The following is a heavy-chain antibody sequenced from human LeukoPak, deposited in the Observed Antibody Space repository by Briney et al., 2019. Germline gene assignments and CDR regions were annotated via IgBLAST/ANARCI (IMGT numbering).Heavy chain of an antibody. J-gene: IGHJ3*02. CDR1: GFTFSSYG. D-gene: IGHD2-2*01. Sequence: GGSLRLSCAASGFTFSSYGMSWVRQAPGKGLEWVSGICGSGGSTYYADSVKGRFPISRDNSKNTLYPQMNSLRAEDTAVYYCAKDMPVGAAAYDAFDIWGQGTMVTVSS. CDR3: AKDMPVGAAAYDAFDI. CDR2: ICGSGGST. V-gene: IGHV3-23*01.